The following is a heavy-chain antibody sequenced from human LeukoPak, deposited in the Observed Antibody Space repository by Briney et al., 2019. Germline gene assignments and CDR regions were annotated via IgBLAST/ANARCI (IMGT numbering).Heavy chain of an antibody. CDR1: GYTFTSYD. J-gene: IGHJ5*02. CDR3: ASYGSGSYYDGGGGFDP. V-gene: IGHV1-8*01. Sequence: ASVKVSCKASGYTFTSYDINWVRQATGQGLEWMGWMNPNSGNTGYAQKFQGRVTMTRNTSISTAYMELSSLRSEDTAVYYCASYGSGSYYDGGGGFDPWGQGTLVTVSS. D-gene: IGHD3-10*01. CDR2: MNPNSGNT.